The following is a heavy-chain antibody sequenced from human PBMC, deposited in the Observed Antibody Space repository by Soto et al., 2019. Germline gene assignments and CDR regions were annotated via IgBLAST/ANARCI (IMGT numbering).Heavy chain of an antibody. CDR1: GNTLNTDT. CDR3: ALGRTGSNGYYWA. V-gene: IGHV1-69*02. CDR2: IIPVIGVG. D-gene: IGHD1-26*01. Sequence: SVKVSCKPSGNTLNTDTVTWLRQAPGQGLEWMGRIIPVIGVGTYAQKFQDRVTITVDKSTTTVYMEVTSLTSEDTATYYCALGRTGSNGYYWAWGQGTQVTVSS. J-gene: IGHJ5*02.